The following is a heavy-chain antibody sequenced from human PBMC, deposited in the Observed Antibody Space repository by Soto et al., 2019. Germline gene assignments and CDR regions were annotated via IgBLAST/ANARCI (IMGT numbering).Heavy chain of an antibody. J-gene: IGHJ4*02. CDR1: GGTFSSYA. CDR2: IIPIFGTA. CDR3: AREDGPPPHSYFDY. V-gene: IGHV1-69*13. Sequence: SVKVSCKASGGTFSSYAISWVRQAPGQGLEWMGGIIPIFGTANYAQKFQGRVTITADESTSTAYMELSSLRSEDTAVYYCAREDGPPPHSYFDYWGQGXLVTVYS.